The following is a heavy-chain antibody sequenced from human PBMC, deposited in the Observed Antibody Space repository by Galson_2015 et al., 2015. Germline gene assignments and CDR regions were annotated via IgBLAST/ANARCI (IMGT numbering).Heavy chain of an antibody. Sequence: SLRLSCAASGFTFSSYAMHWVRQAPGKGLEWVAVISYDGSNKYYADSVKGRFTISRDNSKNTLYLQMNSLRAEDTAVYYCARVGSSRSRDKMSFDYWGQGTLVTVSS. CDR2: ISYDGSNK. CDR1: GFTFSSYA. V-gene: IGHV3-30-3*01. D-gene: IGHD6-13*01. J-gene: IGHJ4*02. CDR3: ARVGSSRSRDKMSFDY.